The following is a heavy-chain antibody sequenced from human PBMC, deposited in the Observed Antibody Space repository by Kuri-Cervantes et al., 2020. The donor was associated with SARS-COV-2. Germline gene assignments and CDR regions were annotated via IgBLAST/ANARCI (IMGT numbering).Heavy chain of an antibody. Sequence: SETLSLTCTVSGGPISSSNYYWGWIRQPPGKGLEWIGSIYYSGSTYYNPSLKSRVTISVDTSKNQFSLKLSSVTAADTAVYYCARVPIAAPEYWGQGTLVTVSS. CDR1: GGPISSSNYY. J-gene: IGHJ4*02. CDR2: IYYSGST. CDR3: ARVPIAAPEY. D-gene: IGHD6-13*01. V-gene: IGHV4-39*07.